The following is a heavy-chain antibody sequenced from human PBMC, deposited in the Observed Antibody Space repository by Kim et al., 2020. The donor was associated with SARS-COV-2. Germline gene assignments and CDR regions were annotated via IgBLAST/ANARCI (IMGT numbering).Heavy chain of an antibody. J-gene: IGHJ4*02. Sequence: ADSVKSRFTIARDNSKTTLYLQMNSLRAEDTAVYYCAREVAAADPNFDYWGQGTLVTVSS. D-gene: IGHD6-13*01. V-gene: IGHV3-33*01. CDR3: AREVAAADPNFDY.